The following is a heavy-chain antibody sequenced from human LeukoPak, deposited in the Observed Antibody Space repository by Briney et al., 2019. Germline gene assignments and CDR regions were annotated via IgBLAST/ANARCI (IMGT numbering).Heavy chain of an antibody. CDR3: ARRWFGAHPAYYFDY. CDR1: GGSISSGSYY. CDR2: IYYSGST. V-gene: IGHV4-39*07. D-gene: IGHD3-10*01. J-gene: IGHJ4*02. Sequence: SQTLSLTCTVSGGSISSGSYYWGWIRQPPGKGLEWIGSIYYSGSTYYNPSLKSRVTISVDTSKNQFSLKLSSVTAADTAVYYCARRWFGAHPAYYFDYWGQGTLVTVSS.